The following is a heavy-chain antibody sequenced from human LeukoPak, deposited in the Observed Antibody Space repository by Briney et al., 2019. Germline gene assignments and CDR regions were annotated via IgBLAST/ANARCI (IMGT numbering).Heavy chain of an antibody. Sequence: PSENLSLTCAVSGGSISSGGYSWSWIRQPPGKGLEWIGYIYHSGSTYYNPSLKSRVTISVDRSKNQFSLKLSSVTAADTAVYYCAREEYGGPFDYWGQGTLVTVSS. CDR1: GGSISSGGYS. V-gene: IGHV4-30-2*01. D-gene: IGHD4-23*01. CDR3: AREEYGGPFDY. CDR2: IYHSGST. J-gene: IGHJ4*02.